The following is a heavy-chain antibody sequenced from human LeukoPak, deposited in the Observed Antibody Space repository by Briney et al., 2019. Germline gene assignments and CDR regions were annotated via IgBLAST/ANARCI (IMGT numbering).Heavy chain of an antibody. D-gene: IGHD1-26*01. CDR2: IYYSGST. CDR3: AREGLLVDPDAFDI. Sequence: PSETLSLTCTVSGGSISSGGYYWSWIRQHPGKGLEWIGYIYYSGSTYYNPSLKSRVTISVDTSKNQFSLKLSSVTAADTAVYYCAREGLLVDPDAFDIWGQGTMVTVSS. V-gene: IGHV4-31*03. J-gene: IGHJ3*02. CDR1: GGSISSGGYY.